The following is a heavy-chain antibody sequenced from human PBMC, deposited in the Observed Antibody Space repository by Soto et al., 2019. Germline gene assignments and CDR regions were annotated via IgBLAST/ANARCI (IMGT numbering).Heavy chain of an antibody. V-gene: IGHV3-33*01. CDR3: ARDSGPYYFDY. Sequence: GGSLRLSCAASGFIFSSYGMHWVRQAPGKGLEWVAVIWYDGSNKYYADSVKGRFTISRDNSKNTLYLQMNSLRAEDTAVYYCARDSGPYYFDYWGQGTLVTVSS. CDR2: IWYDGSNK. D-gene: IGHD3-10*01. CDR1: GFIFSSYG. J-gene: IGHJ4*02.